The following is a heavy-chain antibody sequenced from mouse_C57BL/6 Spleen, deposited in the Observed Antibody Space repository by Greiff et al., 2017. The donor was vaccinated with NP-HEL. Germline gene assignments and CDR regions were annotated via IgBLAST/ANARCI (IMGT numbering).Heavy chain of an antibody. J-gene: IGHJ1*03. V-gene: IGHV1-53*01. Sequence: QVQLQQPGTELVKPGASVKLSCKASGYTFTSYWMHWVKQRPGQGLEWIGNINPSNGGTNYNEKFKNKATLTVDKSSSTAYMQLSSLTSEDSAVYYCAREATMIRGYFDVWGTGTTVTVSS. CDR1: GYTFTSYW. CDR3: AREATMIRGYFDV. D-gene: IGHD2-4*01. CDR2: INPSNGGT.